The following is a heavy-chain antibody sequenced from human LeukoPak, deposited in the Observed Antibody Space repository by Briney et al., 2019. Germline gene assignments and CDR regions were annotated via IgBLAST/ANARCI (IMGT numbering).Heavy chain of an antibody. D-gene: IGHD6-6*01. CDR1: GYTFTGYY. CDR3: ARVPRIAARPFDY. V-gene: IGHV1-18*04. J-gene: IGHJ4*02. CDR2: INPNSGNT. Sequence: ASVKVSCKASGYTFTGYYMHWVRQAPGQGLEWMGWINPNSGNTNYAQKLQGRVTMTTDTSTSTAYMELRSLRSDDTAVYFCARVPRIAARPFDYWGQGTLVTVSS.